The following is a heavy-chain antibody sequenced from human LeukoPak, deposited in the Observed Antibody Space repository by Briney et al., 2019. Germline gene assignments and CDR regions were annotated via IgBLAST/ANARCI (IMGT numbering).Heavy chain of an antibody. CDR1: GFTFSNYW. CDR3: AKAYNWNDVFDY. D-gene: IGHD1-1*01. CDR2: IKQDGSEK. J-gene: IGHJ4*02. V-gene: IGHV3-7*03. Sequence: PGGSLRLSCAASGFTFSNYWMIWVRQAPGKGLEWVASIKQDGSEKQYVGSVRGRFTISRDNAKNVLDPQMNSLTAEDTAVYYCAKAYNWNDVFDYWGQGTLVTVSS.